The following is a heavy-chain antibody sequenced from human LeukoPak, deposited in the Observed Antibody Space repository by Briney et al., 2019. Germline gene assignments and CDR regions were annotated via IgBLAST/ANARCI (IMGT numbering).Heavy chain of an antibody. CDR1: GYTFTGYY. V-gene: IGHV1-2*02. CDR3: ARAPYDYSGSYYLFEAIWGLGFDPNFDY. J-gene: IGHJ4*02. CDR2: INPNSGGT. D-gene: IGHD1-26*01. Sequence: ASVKVSCKASGYTFTGYYTHWVRQAPGQGLEWMGWINPNSGGTNYAQKFQGRVTMTRDTSISTAYMELSRLRSDDTAVYYCARAPYDYSGSYYLFEAIWGLGFDPNFDYWGQGTLVTVSS.